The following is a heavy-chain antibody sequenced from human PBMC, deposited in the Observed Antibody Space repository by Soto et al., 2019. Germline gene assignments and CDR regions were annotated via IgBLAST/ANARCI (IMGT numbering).Heavy chain of an antibody. CDR2: IRGSNIYT. Sequence: QVQLVEPGGGLVKPGGSLRLYCSASGFTFSDYYMSCIRQAPGQGLEWISYIRGSNIYTNYADSVKGRFTISRDNANNSLYLQMDSLRVEDTAVYYCARDGGEVIPAARGGGYGMDVWGQGTTVPVSS. V-gene: IGHV3-11*06. D-gene: IGHD6-6*01. J-gene: IGHJ6*02. CDR1: GFTFSDYY. CDR3: ARDGGEVIPAARGGGYGMDV.